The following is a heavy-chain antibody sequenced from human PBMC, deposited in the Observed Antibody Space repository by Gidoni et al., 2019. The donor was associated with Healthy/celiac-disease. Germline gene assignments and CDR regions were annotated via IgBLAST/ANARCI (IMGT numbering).Heavy chain of an antibody. V-gene: IGHV3-33*01. CDR3: ARDVTGYNDY. CDR1: GFPFSRYG. D-gene: IGHD3-9*01. CDR2: LWYDGSNK. Sequence: QVQLVESGGGVVQPGSSLSLACAASGFPFSRYGIDWVGQAQGKGLEGVAVLWYDGSNKYYADALKGRFTSSRDNSKNTLYLQMNSLRAEDTAVYYCARDVTGYNDYWGQGTLVTVSS. J-gene: IGHJ4*02.